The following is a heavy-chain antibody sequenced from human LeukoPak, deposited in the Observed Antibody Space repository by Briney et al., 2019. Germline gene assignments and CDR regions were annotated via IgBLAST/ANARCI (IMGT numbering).Heavy chain of an antibody. CDR2: INPNSGGT. J-gene: IGHJ4*02. CDR1: GYTFTGYY. CDR3: ARVQTRQYNWNLNY. Sequence: ASVKVSCKASGYTFTGYYMHWVRQAPGQGLEWMGWINPNSGGTNYAQKFQGRVTMTRDTSISTAYMELSRLRSDDTAVYYCARVQTRQYNWNLNYWGQGTLVTVSS. V-gene: IGHV1-2*02. D-gene: IGHD1-7*01.